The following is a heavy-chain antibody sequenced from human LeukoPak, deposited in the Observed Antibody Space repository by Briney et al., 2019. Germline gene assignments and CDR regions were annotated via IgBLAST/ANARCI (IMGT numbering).Heavy chain of an antibody. D-gene: IGHD4-23*01. Sequence: GGSLRLSCAVSGFTVSGDYMSWVRQAPGKGLEWVSVIYSGGSTYYADSVKGRFTISRDNSKNTLYLQMNSLRAEDTAVYYCAKDRYGGTLFDYWGQGTLVTVSS. CDR3: AKDRYGGTLFDY. J-gene: IGHJ4*02. CDR2: IYSGGST. V-gene: IGHV3-53*01. CDR1: GFTVSGDY.